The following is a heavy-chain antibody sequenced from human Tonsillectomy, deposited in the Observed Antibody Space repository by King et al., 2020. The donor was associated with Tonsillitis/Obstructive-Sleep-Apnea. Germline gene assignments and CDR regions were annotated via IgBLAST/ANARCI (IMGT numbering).Heavy chain of an antibody. J-gene: IGHJ6*03. Sequence: QLVQSGAEVKKPGASVKVSCKVSGDTLTELSIHWVRQGPEKGLEWMGGFDPEDGETVYAQKFQGRVTMTEDTSTDTTYLERRSLRSEDTAVYYCESPHCRSSTCHRQPQYYYFYMDVWGKGTTVTVSS. CDR3: ESPHCRSSTCHRQPQYYYFYMDV. CDR2: FDPEDGET. CDR1: GDTLTELS. V-gene: IGHV1-24*01. D-gene: IGHD2-2*01.